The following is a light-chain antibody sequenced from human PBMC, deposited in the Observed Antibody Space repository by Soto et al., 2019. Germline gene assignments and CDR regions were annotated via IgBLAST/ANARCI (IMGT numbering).Light chain of an antibody. CDR2: DAS. CDR3: QRYGSSPWT. V-gene: IGKV3-20*01. Sequence: VLTPSPVTLSLSPGDSVSFSCRDSQSFRCLLAWYQHKPGQAPRLLIYDASNRATGIPPRFSGSGSGTDFTLTISRLEPEDFAVYYCQRYGSSPWTFGQGTKVDI. J-gene: IGKJ1*01. CDR1: QSFRCL.